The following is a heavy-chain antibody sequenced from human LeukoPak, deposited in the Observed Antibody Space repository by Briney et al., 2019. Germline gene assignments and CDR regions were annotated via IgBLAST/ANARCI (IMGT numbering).Heavy chain of an antibody. CDR1: GFTFSTYA. D-gene: IGHD2-2*02. CDR3: ARGIHKTHCTTTSCYINWFDP. CDR2: ISSSSSYI. Sequence: GGSLRLSCAASGFTFSTYAMSWVRQAPGKGLEWVSSISSSSSYIYYADSVKGRFTISRDNAKNSVYLQMNSLRAEDTAVYYCARGIHKTHCTTTSCYINWFDPWGQGTLVTVSS. V-gene: IGHV3-21*01. J-gene: IGHJ5*02.